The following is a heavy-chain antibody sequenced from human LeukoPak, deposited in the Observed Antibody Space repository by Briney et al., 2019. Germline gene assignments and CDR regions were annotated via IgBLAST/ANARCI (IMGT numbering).Heavy chain of an antibody. CDR3: ARIPLYYYDSSGYSPIFDY. D-gene: IGHD3-22*01. V-gene: IGHV1-2*02. J-gene: IGHJ4*02. CDR2: INPNSGGT. Sequence: ASVKVSRKASGYIFTNYGSSRVRQAPGQGLEWMGWINPNSGGTNYAQKFQGRVTMTRDTSISTAYMELSRLRSDDTAVYYCARIPLYYYDSSGYSPIFDYWGQGTLVTVSS. CDR1: GYIFTNYG.